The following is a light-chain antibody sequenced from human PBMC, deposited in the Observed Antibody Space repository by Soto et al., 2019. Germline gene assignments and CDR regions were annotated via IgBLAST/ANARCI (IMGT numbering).Light chain of an antibody. J-gene: IGKJ1*01. CDR3: QQYNNWWT. CDR1: QSVNRN. CDR2: AAS. V-gene: IGKV3-15*01. Sequence: EIVMTQSPATLSVSPGERATLSCRASQSVNRNLAWYQQKPGQAPRLLIYAASTRATGIPARFSGSGPETEFALTISSLRSADLAVYYCQQYNNWWTFGQGTKVES.